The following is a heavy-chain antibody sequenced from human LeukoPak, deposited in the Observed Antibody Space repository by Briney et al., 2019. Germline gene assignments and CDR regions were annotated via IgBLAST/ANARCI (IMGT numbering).Heavy chain of an antibody. CDR3: ARVRSGYFPMDV. D-gene: IGHD3-9*01. Sequence: GGSLRLSCAASGFTFGSYSMNWVRQAPGKGLEWVSSISSSSSYIYYADSVKGRFTISRDNAKNSLYLQMNSLRAEDTAVYYCARVRSGYFPMDVWGQGTTVTVSS. CDR1: GFTFGSYS. J-gene: IGHJ6*02. CDR2: ISSSSSYI. V-gene: IGHV3-21*01.